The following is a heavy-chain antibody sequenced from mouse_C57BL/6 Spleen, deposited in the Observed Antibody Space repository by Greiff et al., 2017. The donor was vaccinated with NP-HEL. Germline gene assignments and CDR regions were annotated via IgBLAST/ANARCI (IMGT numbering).Heavy chain of an antibody. Sequence: VKLQESGAELARPGASVKMSCKASGYTFTSYTMHWVKQRPGQGLEWIGYINPSSGYTKYNQKFKDKATLTADKSSSTAYMQLSSLTSEDSAVYYCARQEYSNAWFAYWGQGTLVTVSA. D-gene: IGHD2-5*01. J-gene: IGHJ3*01. V-gene: IGHV1-4*01. CDR2: INPSSGYT. CDR3: ARQEYSNAWFAY. CDR1: GYTFTSYT.